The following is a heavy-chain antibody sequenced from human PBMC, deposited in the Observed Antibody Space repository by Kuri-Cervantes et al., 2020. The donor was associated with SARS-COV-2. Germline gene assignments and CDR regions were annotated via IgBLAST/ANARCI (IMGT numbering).Heavy chain of an antibody. Sequence: GESLKISCTASGFNFSITDMHWVRQAPGKGLEWVAFISNDGKNKKCIASGKGRFTISRDNSQNTLYLQMNSLRAEDTAVYYCARDRDGYSSSWYGGYYYGMDVWGQGTTVTVSS. V-gene: IGHV3-30*03. J-gene: IGHJ6*02. CDR1: GFNFSITD. CDR3: ARDRDGYSSSWYGGYYYGMDV. CDR2: ISNDGKNK. D-gene: IGHD6-13*01.